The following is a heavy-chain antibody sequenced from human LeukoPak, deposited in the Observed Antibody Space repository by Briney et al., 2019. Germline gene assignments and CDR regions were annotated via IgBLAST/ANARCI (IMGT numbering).Heavy chain of an antibody. CDR3: ARLWFGELL. V-gene: IGHV4-30-2*06. D-gene: IGHD3-10*01. CDR1: GGSISSGPYF. J-gene: IGHJ4*02. Sequence: PSQTLSLTCSVSGGSISSGPYFWSWIRQSPGQGLEWIGYIWPSGSTNYNPSLSGRVAISLDKSRNHFTLMVTAVTAADTAVYYCARLWFGELLWGQGTLVTVSS. CDR2: IWPSGST.